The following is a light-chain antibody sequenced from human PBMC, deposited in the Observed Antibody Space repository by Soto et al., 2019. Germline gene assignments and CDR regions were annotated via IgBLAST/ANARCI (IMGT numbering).Light chain of an antibody. CDR2: AAY. CDR3: QQSYSTPRT. V-gene: IGKV1-39*01. J-gene: IGKJ1*01. Sequence: DIQMTQSPSSLSASVGDRVTITCRASQSISSYLNWYHHKPGKAPKLLIYAAYYLQSGVPSRFSGSGSGTDFTLTIIILQPEDFATYYCQQSYSTPRTFGQGTKVDIK. CDR1: QSISSY.